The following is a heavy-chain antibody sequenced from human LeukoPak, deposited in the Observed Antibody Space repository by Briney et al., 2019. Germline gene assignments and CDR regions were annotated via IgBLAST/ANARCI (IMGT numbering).Heavy chain of an antibody. J-gene: IGHJ4*02. CDR2: IRYDGSNK. D-gene: IGHD4-17*01. CDR3: AKDGGTTVLVDY. CDR1: GFTFSSYG. V-gene: IGHV3-30*02. Sequence: GGSLRLSCAASGFTFSSYGMHWVRQAPGKGLEWVAFIRYDGSNKYYADSVKGRFTISRDNSKNTLYLQMNSLRAEDTAVYYCAKDGGTTVLVDYWGQGTLVTVSS.